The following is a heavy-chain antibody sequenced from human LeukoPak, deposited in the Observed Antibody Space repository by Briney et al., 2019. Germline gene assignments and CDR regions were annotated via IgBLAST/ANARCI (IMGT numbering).Heavy chain of an antibody. CDR1: GFTFDDYA. J-gene: IGHJ4*02. CDR2: INWNGGST. CDR3: ARADSSGYFSPFNH. V-gene: IGHV3-20*04. Sequence: PGGSLRLSCAASGFTFDDYAMSWVRQVPGKGLQWVSAINWNGGSTGYADSVKGRFTISRDNAKNSLYLQLNSLRAEDTALYYCARADSSGYFSPFNHWGQGTLVTVSS. D-gene: IGHD3-22*01.